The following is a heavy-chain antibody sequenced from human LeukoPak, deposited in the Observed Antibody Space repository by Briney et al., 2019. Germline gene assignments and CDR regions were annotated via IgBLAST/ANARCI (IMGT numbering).Heavy chain of an antibody. V-gene: IGHV3-9*01. CDR3: AKDKGLDYFDY. CDR2: ISWNSGSI. CDR1: GFTFSSYG. J-gene: IGHJ4*02. Sequence: GGSLRLSCAASGFTFSSYGMHWVRQAPGKGLEWVSGISWNSGSIGYADPVKGRFTISRDNAKNSLYLQMNSLRAEDTALYYCAKDKGLDYFDYWGQGTLVTVSS.